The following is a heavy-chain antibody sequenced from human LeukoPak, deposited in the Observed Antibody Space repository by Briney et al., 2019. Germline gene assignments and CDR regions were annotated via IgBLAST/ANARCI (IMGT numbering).Heavy chain of an antibody. CDR1: GYTFTGYY. CDR2: INPNSGGT. CDR3: ARDVGGSYSGAGYFDY. V-gene: IGHV1-2*02. J-gene: IGHJ4*02. Sequence: ASVKVSCKASGYTFTGYYMHWMRQAPGQGLEWMGWINPNSGGTNYAQKFQGRVTMTRDTSISTAYMELSRLRSDDTAVYYCARDVGGSYSGAGYFDYWGQGTLVTVSS. D-gene: IGHD1-26*01.